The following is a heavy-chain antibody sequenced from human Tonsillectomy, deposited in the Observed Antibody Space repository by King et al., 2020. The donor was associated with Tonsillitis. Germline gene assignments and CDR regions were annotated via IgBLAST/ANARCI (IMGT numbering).Heavy chain of an antibody. V-gene: IGHV3-15*01. CDR1: GFTFSDAW. Sequence: VQLVESGGGLVKPGGSLRLSCAASGFTFSDAWMSWVRQAPGKGLELVGRIRSETDTGTTDYAAPVNGRFTISRDDSKNTLYLQMNSLKTEDTAVYYCATEPLDYWGQGTLVTVSS. CDR2: IRSETDTGTT. J-gene: IGHJ4*02. CDR3: ATEPLDY.